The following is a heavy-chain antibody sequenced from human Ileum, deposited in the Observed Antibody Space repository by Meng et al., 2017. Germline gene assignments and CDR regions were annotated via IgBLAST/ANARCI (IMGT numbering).Heavy chain of an antibody. CDR1: VGSSSGYY. J-gene: IGHJ5*02. V-gene: IGHV4-34*01. Sequence: HVQLQQWGAGLLMPSGTLSLTGAVPVGSSSGYYWSWIRQPPGKGLEWIGEINHSGSTNYNPSLKSRVTISVDTSKNQFSLKLSSVTDADTAVYYCARGRGLIWFGEWFDPWGQGTLVTVSS. D-gene: IGHD3-10*01. CDR2: INHSGST. CDR3: ARGRGLIWFGEWFDP.